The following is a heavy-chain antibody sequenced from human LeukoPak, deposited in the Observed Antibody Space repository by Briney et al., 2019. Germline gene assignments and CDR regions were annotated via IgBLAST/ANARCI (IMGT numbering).Heavy chain of an antibody. Sequence: GGSLRLSCAASGFTFSGYRMNWVRQAPGKGLEWVSSISSSNNCIYYADSVKGRFTISRDNAKNSLYLQMNSLRAEDTAVYYCVRDRGRYDSSGYYYEGYFDYWGQGTLVTVSS. CDR3: VRDRGRYDSSGYYYEGYFDY. CDR1: GFTFSGYR. D-gene: IGHD3-22*01. J-gene: IGHJ4*02. V-gene: IGHV3-21*01. CDR2: ISSSNNCI.